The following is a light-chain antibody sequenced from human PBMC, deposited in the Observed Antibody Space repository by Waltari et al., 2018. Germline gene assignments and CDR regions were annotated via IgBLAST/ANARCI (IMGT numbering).Light chain of an antibody. CDR2: DAS. Sequence: EVVMTKTPATLSVFPGESGTVACRASQSVSSNLAWYQQRPGQAPRLLIFDASTRAPSVPARFSGSGSGTEFTLTIRSLQSEDSAVYYCQQYNRWPPITFGQGTRLEIK. CDR1: QSVSSN. J-gene: IGKJ5*01. CDR3: QQYNRWPPIT. V-gene: IGKV3-15*01.